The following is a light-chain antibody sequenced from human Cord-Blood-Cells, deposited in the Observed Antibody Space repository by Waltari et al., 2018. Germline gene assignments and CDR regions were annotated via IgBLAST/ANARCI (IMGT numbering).Light chain of an antibody. CDR2: WAS. Sequence: DIVMTQSPDSLAVSLGERATINCKSSQSVLYSSNNKNYLAWYQQKPGQPTKLLIYWASTRESGVPDLFSGSGSWTDFTLTISSLQAEDVAVYYCQQYYSTPITFGQGTRLEIK. J-gene: IGKJ5*01. CDR1: QSVLYSSNNKNY. CDR3: QQYYSTPIT. V-gene: IGKV4-1*01.